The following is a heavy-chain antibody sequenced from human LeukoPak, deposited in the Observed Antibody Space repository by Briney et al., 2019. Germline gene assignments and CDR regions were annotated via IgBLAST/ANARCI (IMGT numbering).Heavy chain of an antibody. J-gene: IGHJ4*02. Sequence: GSLRLSCAASGFTVSSNYMSWVRQAPGKGLEWIGEINHSGSTNYNPSLKSRVTISVDTSKNQFSLKLSSVTAADTAVYYCARGRRYCSGGSCYGYFDYWGQGTLVTVSS. D-gene: IGHD2-15*01. CDR1: GFTVSSNY. CDR2: INHSGST. V-gene: IGHV4-34*01. CDR3: ARGRRYCSGGSCYGYFDY.